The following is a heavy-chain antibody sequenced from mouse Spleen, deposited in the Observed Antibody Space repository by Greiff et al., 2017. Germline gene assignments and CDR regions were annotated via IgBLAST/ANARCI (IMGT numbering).Heavy chain of an antibody. D-gene: IGHD2-1*01. CDR3: ARNRGNYGWFAY. V-gene: IGHV2-4-1*01. CDR2: IWSDGST. CDR1: GFSLTNYA. J-gene: IGHJ3*01. Sequence: VKLMESGPGLVAPSQSLSITCTVSGFSLTNYAVHWVRQSPGKGLEWLGVIWSDGSTDYNAAFISRLSISKDNSKSQVFFKMSSLQADDTAIYYCARNRGNYGWFAYWGQGTLVTVSA.